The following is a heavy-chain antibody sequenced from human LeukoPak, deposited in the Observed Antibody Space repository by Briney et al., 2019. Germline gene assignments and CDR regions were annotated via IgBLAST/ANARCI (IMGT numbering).Heavy chain of an antibody. CDR1: GGSISSYY. D-gene: IGHD3-22*01. Sequence: SETLSLTCTVSGGSISSYYWSWIRQPPGKGLEWIGYIYYSGSTNYNPSLKSRVTISVDTSKNQFSLKLSSVTAADTAVYYCARDRYDSSGYYGFRAFDIWGQGTMVTVSS. V-gene: IGHV4-59*01. J-gene: IGHJ3*02. CDR2: IYYSGST. CDR3: ARDRYDSSGYYGFRAFDI.